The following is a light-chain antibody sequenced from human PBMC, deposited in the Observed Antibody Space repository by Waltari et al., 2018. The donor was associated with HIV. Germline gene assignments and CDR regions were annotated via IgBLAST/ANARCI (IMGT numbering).Light chain of an antibody. J-gene: IGLJ2*01. Sequence: QSALTQPASVSGSPGQSITISCPGTSSDVGGYNYVSWYQHHPGQAPKRMIFDVSNRPSGVSNRFSGSKSGNTASLTISGLQAEDEADYYCNSYTSSSHVIFGGGTKLTVL. CDR2: DVS. CDR3: NSYTSSSHVI. V-gene: IGLV2-14*01. CDR1: SSDVGGYNY.